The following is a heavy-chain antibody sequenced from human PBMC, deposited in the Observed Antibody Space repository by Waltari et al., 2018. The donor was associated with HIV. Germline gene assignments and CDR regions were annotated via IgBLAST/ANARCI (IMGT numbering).Heavy chain of an antibody. V-gene: IGHV4-34*01. CDR3: ARAVGYDYVWGSYADF. CDR1: HAAGPSFRDYWWSFRIYY. D-gene: IGHD3-16*01. Sequence: QVQLHQSGAGLLKPSETLSLTSAVYHAAGPSFRDYWWSFRIYYWTWMRQSPGKGLEWIGEVDHTGSTNYNGAFRGRVSVSVDTSKKQFSLRLSSVSDADTAVYFCARAVGYDYVWGSYADFWAQGTQVTVSS. CDR2: VDHTGST. J-gene: IGHJ4*02.